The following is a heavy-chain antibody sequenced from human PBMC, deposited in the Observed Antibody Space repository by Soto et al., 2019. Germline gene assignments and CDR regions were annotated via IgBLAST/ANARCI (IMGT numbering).Heavy chain of an antibody. CDR1: GYTFTSYA. CDR3: ARDAPPEDF. Sequence: QVQLVQSGAEVKNPGASVKVSCKASGYTFTSYAISWVRQAPGQGLEWMGWISAYNGNTNYAQKLQGRGTMTTDTSTRTAYMALRSLRSDVTAVYYCARDAPPEDFWGRGTLVTVSS. V-gene: IGHV1-18*01. J-gene: IGHJ4*02. CDR2: ISAYNGNT.